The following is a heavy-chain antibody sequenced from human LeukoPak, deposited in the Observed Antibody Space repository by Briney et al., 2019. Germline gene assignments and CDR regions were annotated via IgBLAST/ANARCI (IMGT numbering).Heavy chain of an antibody. CDR3: ARRYSGYDFDSGYFDY. J-gene: IGHJ4*02. CDR2: IYYSGSN. D-gene: IGHD5-12*01. CDR1: GGSISSSSYY. V-gene: IGHV4-39*02. Sequence: SETLSLTCTVSGGSISSSSYYWGWIRQPPGKGLEWIVSIYYSGSNYYNPSLKSRVTISVNTSKNHFSLKLSSVTAADTAVYYCARRYSGYDFDSGYFDYWGQGTLVTVSS.